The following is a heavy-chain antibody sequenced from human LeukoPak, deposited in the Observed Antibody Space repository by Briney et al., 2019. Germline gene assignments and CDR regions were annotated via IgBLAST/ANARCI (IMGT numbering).Heavy chain of an antibody. CDR1: GFTFSSYA. J-gene: IGHJ6*03. CDR2: INSNNSYI. D-gene: IGHD3-3*01. CDR3: ARTGDYDFWSDYHFYYYYYMDV. V-gene: IGHV3-21*01. Sequence: GSLRLSCAASGFTFSSYAMSWVRQAPGKGLEWVSSINSNNSYIYYADSVKGRFTISRDNAKNSMYLQMHSLRAEDTAVYYCARTGDYDFWSDYHFYYYYYMDVWGKGTTVTVSS.